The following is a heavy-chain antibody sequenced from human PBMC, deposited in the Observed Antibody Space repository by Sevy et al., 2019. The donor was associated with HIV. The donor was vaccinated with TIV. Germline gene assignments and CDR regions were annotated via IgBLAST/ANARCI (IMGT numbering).Heavy chain of an antibody. V-gene: IGHV3-74*01. CDR1: GFTFSSYW. CDR2: INSDGSST. J-gene: IGHJ4*02. CDR3: ARSGSRYDY. Sequence: GGCLRLSCAASGFTFSSYWMHWVRQAPGKGLVWVSRINSDGSSTSYADSVKGRFTISRDNAKNRLYLQMNSLRVVDTAVDYCARSGSRYDYWGQGTLVTVSS. D-gene: IGHD1-26*01.